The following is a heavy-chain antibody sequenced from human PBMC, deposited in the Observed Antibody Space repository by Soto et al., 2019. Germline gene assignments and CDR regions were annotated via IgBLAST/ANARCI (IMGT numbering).Heavy chain of an antibody. CDR2: ISAYNGNT. CDR1: GYTFTSYG. D-gene: IGHD6-19*01. Sequence: GASVKVSCKASGYTFTSYGISWVRQAPGQGLEWMGWISAYNGNTNYAQKLQGRVTMTTDTSTSTAYMELRSLRSDDMAVYYCAGDKGIAVAGTRYFQHWGQGTLVTGSS. J-gene: IGHJ1*01. CDR3: AGDKGIAVAGTRYFQH. V-gene: IGHV1-18*03.